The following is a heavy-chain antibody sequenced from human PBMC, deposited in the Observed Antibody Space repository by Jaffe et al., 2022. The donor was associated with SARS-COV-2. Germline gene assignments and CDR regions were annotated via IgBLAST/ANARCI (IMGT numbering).Heavy chain of an antibody. CDR3: ATGQFFDY. Sequence: EVQLVESGGGLVKPGGSLRLSCAGSGFTFSNAWMNWVRQAPGKGLEWVGRIKSKPDGGTIEYAAPVKGRFSISREDSKKMVYLQMSSLRTEDTAVYYCATGQFFDYWGQGTLVTVSS. V-gene: IGHV3-15*01. CDR1: GFTFSNAW. J-gene: IGHJ4*02. CDR2: IKSKPDGGTI.